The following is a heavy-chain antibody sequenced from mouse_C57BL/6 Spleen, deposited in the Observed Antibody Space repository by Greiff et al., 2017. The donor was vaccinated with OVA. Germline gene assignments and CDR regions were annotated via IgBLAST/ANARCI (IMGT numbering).Heavy chain of an antibody. Sequence: EVQLVESGPELVKPGASVKIPCKASGYTFTDYNMDWVKQSHGKSLEWIGDINPNNGGTIYNQKFKGKATLTVDKSSSTAYMELRSLTSEDTAVYYCARRQIFPFAYWGQGTLVTVSA. CDR2: INPNNGGT. CDR3: ARRQIFPFAY. CDR1: GYTFTDYN. V-gene: IGHV1-18*01. J-gene: IGHJ3*01.